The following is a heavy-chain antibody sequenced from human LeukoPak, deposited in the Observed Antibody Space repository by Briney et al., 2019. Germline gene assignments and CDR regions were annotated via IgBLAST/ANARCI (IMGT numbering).Heavy chain of an antibody. CDR1: GGSISSSSYY. V-gene: IGHV4-39*07. Sequence: SETLSLTCTVSGGSISSSSYYWGWIRQPPGKGLEWIGSIYYSGSTYYNPSLESRVTISADMSKNQFSLKVKSVTAADTAIYYCARGGRTRGSMSFYYMDVWGEGATVTVSS. D-gene: IGHD3-10*01. CDR3: ARGGRTRGSMSFYYMDV. CDR2: IYYSGST. J-gene: IGHJ6*03.